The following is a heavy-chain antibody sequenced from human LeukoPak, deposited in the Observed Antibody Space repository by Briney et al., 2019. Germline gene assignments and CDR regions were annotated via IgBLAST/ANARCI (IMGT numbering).Heavy chain of an antibody. CDR2: ISGSGGST. CDR1: GFTFSSYA. CDR3: AKRRDDFWSGYLDY. J-gene: IGHJ4*02. D-gene: IGHD3-3*01. Sequence: GGSLRLSCAASGFTFSSYAMSWVREAPGKGLEWVSAISGSGGSTYYADSVKGRFTISRDNSKNTLYLQMNSLRAEDTAVYYCAKRRDDFWSGYLDYWGQGTLVTVSS. V-gene: IGHV3-23*01.